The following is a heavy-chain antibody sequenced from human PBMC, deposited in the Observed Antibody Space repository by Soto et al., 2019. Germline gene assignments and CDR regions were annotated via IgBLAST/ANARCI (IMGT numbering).Heavy chain of an antibody. CDR1: CASVTSGDYY. J-gene: IGHJ4*02. Sequence: SETLSLTCSVSCASVTSGDYYWNWIRQTPGTGLEWLGYMHDSGTTSYNPPLKSRVTISRDTSKNQFSLKLTSVSAADTAVYFCVRGGLYDLWSGLFDWGQGIRVTVSS. CDR3: VRGGLYDLWSGLFD. V-gene: IGHV4-30-4*01. D-gene: IGHD3-3*01. CDR2: MHDSGTT.